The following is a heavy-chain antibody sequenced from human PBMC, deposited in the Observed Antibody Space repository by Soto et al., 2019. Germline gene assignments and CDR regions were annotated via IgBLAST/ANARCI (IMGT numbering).Heavy chain of an antibody. CDR2: IYWDDDK. D-gene: IGHD6-6*01. Sequence: QITLKESGPTLVKPTQTLTLNCTFSGFSLSTSGVGVGWIRQPPGKALEWLALIYWDDDKRYSSSLNSRLTITKDTSKNQLVLTMTNMDPVDTATYYCAPSRPPRLLDYWGQGTLVTVSS. J-gene: IGHJ4*02. CDR1: GFSLSTSGVG. V-gene: IGHV2-5*02. CDR3: APSRPPRLLDY.